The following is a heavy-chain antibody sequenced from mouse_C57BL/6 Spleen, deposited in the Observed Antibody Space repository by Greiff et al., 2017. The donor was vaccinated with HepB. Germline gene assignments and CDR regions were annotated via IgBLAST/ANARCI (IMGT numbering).Heavy chain of an antibody. CDR2: IWRGGST. V-gene: IGHV2-2*01. CDR1: GFSLTSYG. CDR3: ARRGDYGGFAY. Sequence: QVQLQQSGPGLVQPSQSLSITCTVSGFSLTSYGVHWVRQSPGKGLEWLGVIWRGGSTDYNAAFISRLSISKDNSKSQVFFKMNSLQADDTAIYSCARRGDYGGFAYWGQGTLVTVSA. J-gene: IGHJ3*01. D-gene: IGHD2-4*01.